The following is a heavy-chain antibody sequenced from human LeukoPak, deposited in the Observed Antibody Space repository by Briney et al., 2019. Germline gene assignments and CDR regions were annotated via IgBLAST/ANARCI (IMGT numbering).Heavy chain of an antibody. D-gene: IGHD3-10*01. CDR3: AISGLGFGEFRGLDY. Sequence: GGSLRLSCAASGFNVSNNHMNWVRQAPGEGLEWVSVIFSSGPTYYADSVKGRFTISRDASKSALYLQMNSLRAEDTAVYYCAISGLGFGEFRGLDYWGQGTLVTVSS. CDR2: IFSSGPT. V-gene: IGHV3-53*01. J-gene: IGHJ4*02. CDR1: GFNVSNNH.